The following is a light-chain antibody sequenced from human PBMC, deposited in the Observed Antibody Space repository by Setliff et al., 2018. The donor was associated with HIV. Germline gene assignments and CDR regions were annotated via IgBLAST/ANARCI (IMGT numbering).Light chain of an antibody. CDR2: DVS. J-gene: IGLJ1*01. Sequence: QSALAQHASVSGSPGQSITISCTGTSSDVGGYKYVSWYQQHPGRAPKLMIYDVSNRPSGVSNRFSGSKSGNTASLTISGLQAEDEADYYCSSYTSSSTYVLGTVTKVTVL. CDR1: SSDVGGYKY. V-gene: IGLV2-14*03. CDR3: SSYTSSSTYV.